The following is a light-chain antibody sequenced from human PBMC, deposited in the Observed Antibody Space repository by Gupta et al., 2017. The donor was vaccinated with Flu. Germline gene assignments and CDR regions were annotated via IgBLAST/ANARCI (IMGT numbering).Light chain of an antibody. CDR2: GAF. V-gene: IGKV3-15*01. J-gene: IGKJ1*01. CDR1: QSVSSN. CDR3: QQYNNWPIT. Sequence: GERGPLSCRASQSVSSNLAWYQQKPGQAPRVLIYGAFTRATGIPARVSGSGSGTEYTLTISSLQSEDFAVYYCQQYNNWPITFGQGTKVEIK.